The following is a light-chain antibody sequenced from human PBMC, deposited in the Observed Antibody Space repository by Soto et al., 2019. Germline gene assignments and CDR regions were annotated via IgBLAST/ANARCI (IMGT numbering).Light chain of an antibody. CDR3: MQALQTAWT. Sequence: DIVMTQSPLSLPVTPGEPASISCRSSQSLLHSNGYNYLDWYLQKPGQSPQLLIYLGSNRASGVPDRFSGRGSGTDSTLKVSRVEAEDVGVYYCMQALQTAWTFGQGTKVEIK. CDR1: QSLLHSNGYNY. CDR2: LGS. J-gene: IGKJ1*01. V-gene: IGKV2-28*01.